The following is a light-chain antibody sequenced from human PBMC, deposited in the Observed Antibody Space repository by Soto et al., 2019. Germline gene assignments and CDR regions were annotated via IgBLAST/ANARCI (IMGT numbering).Light chain of an antibody. Sequence: DIQMTQSPSTLSASVGDRVTITCRASQSISSWLAWYQQKPGKAPKLLIYDASSLESGVPSRFSGSGSGTEFTLTISSLQPDDFATYYCQQYNSYSGFGQGTKVDNK. CDR3: QQYNSYSG. CDR1: QSISSW. J-gene: IGKJ1*01. CDR2: DAS. V-gene: IGKV1-5*01.